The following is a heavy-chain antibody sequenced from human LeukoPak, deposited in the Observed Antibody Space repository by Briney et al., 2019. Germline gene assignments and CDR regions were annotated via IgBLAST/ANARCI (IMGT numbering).Heavy chain of an antibody. CDR2: ISYDGSNK. J-gene: IGHJ4*02. CDR1: GFTFSSYE. CDR3: ASGDSSGWSLDY. Sequence: TGGSLRLSCAASGFTFSSYEMNWVRQAPGKGLEWVAVISYDGSNKYYADSVKGRFTISRDNSKNTLYLQMNSLRAEDTAVYYCASGDSSGWSLDYWGQGTLVTVSS. V-gene: IGHV3-30*03. D-gene: IGHD6-19*01.